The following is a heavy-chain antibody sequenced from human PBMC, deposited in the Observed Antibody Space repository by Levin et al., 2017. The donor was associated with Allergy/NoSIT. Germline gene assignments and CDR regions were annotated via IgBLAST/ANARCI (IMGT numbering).Heavy chain of an antibody. D-gene: IGHD3-22*01. Sequence: SETLSLTCTVSGGSISSSSYYWGWIRQPPGKGLEWIGSIYYSGSTYYNPSLNSRATISVDTSNNQFSLKLSSVTAADTAVYYCARQYYYDSSRWGQGTLVTVSS. V-gene: IGHV4-39*07. CDR3: ARQYYYDSSR. CDR1: GGSISSSSYY. J-gene: IGHJ4*02. CDR2: IYYSGST.